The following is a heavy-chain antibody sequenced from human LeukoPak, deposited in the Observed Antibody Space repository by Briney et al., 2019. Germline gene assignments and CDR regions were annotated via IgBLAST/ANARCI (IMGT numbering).Heavy chain of an antibody. CDR1: GGSISSYY. D-gene: IGHD3-22*01. CDR3: ARGQYYDSSGYYYYYYYYMDV. J-gene: IGHJ6*03. Sequence: SETLSLTCTVSGGSISSYYWSWIRQPPGKGLEWIGYIYYSGSTNYNPSLKSRVTISVDTSKNQFSLKLSSVTAADTAVYYCARGQYYDSSGYYYYYYYYMDVWGNGTTVTVSS. CDR2: IYYSGST. V-gene: IGHV4-59*01.